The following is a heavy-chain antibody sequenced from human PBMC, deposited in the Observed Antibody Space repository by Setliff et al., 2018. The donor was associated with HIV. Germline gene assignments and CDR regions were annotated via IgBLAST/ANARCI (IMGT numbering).Heavy chain of an antibody. CDR1: GFTFSTYW. Sequence: GESLRLSCAASGFTFSTYWMHWVRQAPGKGLVWVSRINSAGSSTSYADSVKGRFTISRDNAKNTLYLQMNSLRAEDTAVYYCAREGGSDFWSGYYRPLDYWGQGTVVTVSS. CDR2: INSAGSST. J-gene: IGHJ4*02. D-gene: IGHD3-3*01. CDR3: AREGGSDFWSGYYRPLDY. V-gene: IGHV3-74*01.